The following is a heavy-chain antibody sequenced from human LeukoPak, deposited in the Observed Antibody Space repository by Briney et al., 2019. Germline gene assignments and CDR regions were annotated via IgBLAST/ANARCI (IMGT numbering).Heavy chain of an antibody. CDR2: ISSTSRSYI. CDR1: GFTFSSYN. CDR3: ARAIRGWLLPDY. D-gene: IGHD2-21*01. J-gene: IGHJ4*02. Sequence: PGGSLRLSCAASGFTFSSYNMNWVRQAPGKGLEWVSSISSTSRSYIYYADSVKGRFTISRDNAKNSLYLQMNSLRAEDTAVYYCARAIRGWLLPDYWGQGTLVTVSS. V-gene: IGHV3-21*01.